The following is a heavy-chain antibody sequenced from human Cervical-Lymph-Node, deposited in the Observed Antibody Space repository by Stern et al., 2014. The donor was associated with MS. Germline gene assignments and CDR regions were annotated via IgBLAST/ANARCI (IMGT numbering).Heavy chain of an antibody. Sequence: EVQLLESGGGVIQPGGSLRLSCTASGFTVSRDYMTWVRQAPGTGLEWVPLITNVGSTFYTDSVKGQFTISRDDSKNTVYLHMTSLRAEDTAMYYCARDTSSPERSDWWGQGTLVTVSS. CDR2: ITNVGST. V-gene: IGHV3-53*01. J-gene: IGHJ4*02. CDR1: GFTVSRDY. CDR3: ARDTSSPERSDW. D-gene: IGHD1-1*01.